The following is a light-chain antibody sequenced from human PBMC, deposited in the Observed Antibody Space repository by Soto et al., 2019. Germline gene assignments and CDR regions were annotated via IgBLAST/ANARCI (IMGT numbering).Light chain of an antibody. Sequence: QSVLTQPPSASGTPGQGVTISCSGSTSNIGSNYVYWYQQLPGTAPKLLIYRKNQRPSGVPDRFSGSKSGTSASLAISGLRSDDEADYFCATWDDSLNGFSVFGTGTKVTVL. CDR1: TSNIGSNY. V-gene: IGLV1-47*01. CDR2: RKN. J-gene: IGLJ1*01. CDR3: ATWDDSLNGFSV.